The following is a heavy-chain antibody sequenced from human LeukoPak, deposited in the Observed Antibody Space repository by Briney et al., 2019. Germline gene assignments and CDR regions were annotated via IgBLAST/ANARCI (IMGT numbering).Heavy chain of an antibody. V-gene: IGHV1-69*06. Sequence: ASVKVSCKASGGTFSSYAISWVRQAPGQGLEWMGGIIPIFGTANYAQKFQGRVTITADKSTSTAYMELSSLRSEDTAVYYCARDPTGTRYYYGSGSYYPNWFDPWGQGTLVTVSS. CDR2: IIPIFGTA. D-gene: IGHD3-10*01. J-gene: IGHJ5*02. CDR1: GGTFSSYA. CDR3: ARDPTGTRYYYGSGSYYPNWFDP.